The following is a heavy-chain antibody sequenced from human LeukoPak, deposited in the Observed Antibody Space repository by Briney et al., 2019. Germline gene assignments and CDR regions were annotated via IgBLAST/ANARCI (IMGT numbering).Heavy chain of an antibody. J-gene: IGHJ4*02. V-gene: IGHV4-34*01. CDR2: INHSGST. CDR3: AREEDNCSGGSCPLDY. D-gene: IGHD2-15*01. CDR1: GGSFSGYY. Sequence: SETLSLTCAVYGGSFSGYYWSCIRQPPGKGLEWIGEINHSGSTNYNPSLKSRVTISVDTSKNQFSLKLSSVTAADTAVYYCAREEDNCSGGSCPLDYWGQGTLVTVSS.